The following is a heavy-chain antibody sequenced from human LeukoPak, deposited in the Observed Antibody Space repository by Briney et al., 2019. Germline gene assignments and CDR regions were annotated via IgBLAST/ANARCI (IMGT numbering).Heavy chain of an antibody. V-gene: IGHV1-46*01. J-gene: IGHJ4*02. Sequence: ASVKVSCKSSGYTFTSYYMHWVRQAPGQGLEWMGIINTSGGSTSYAQKFQGRVNMTRDTSTSTVYMELSSLRSEDPAVYYCARGPKLGPAYFDYWGRGTLVTVSS. D-gene: IGHD7-27*01. CDR2: INTSGGST. CDR3: ARGPKLGPAYFDY. CDR1: GYTFTSYY.